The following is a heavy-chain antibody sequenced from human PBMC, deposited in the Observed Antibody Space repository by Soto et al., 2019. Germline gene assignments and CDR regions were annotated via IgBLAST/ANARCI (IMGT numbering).Heavy chain of an antibody. D-gene: IGHD3-10*01. CDR2: IYYSGST. CDR3: ARVRPALLWFGDAHGMDV. Sequence: QVQLQESGPGLVKPSETLSLTCTVSGGSISSYYWSWIRQPPGKGLEWIGYIYYSGSTNYNPSLKSIVTLSVDTSRNPVSLKLSSVTAADTAGYYCARVRPALLWFGDAHGMDVWGQGTTVTVSS. J-gene: IGHJ6*02. V-gene: IGHV4-59*01. CDR1: GGSISSYY.